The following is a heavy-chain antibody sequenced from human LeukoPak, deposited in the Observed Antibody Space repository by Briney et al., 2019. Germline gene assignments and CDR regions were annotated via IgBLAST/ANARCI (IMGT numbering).Heavy chain of an antibody. V-gene: IGHV4-4*07. J-gene: IGHJ4*02. Sequence: SETLSLTCTLSGGSISTYYWSWIRQPAGKGLEWIGRIYTDGATYYNPSLKSRVTMSIDTSNNQFSLRLTSVTAADTAVYYCARERYSSGWSFLYYFDYWGQGILVTVSS. CDR2: IYTDGAT. D-gene: IGHD6-13*01. CDR1: GGSISTYY. CDR3: ARERYSSGWSFLYYFDY.